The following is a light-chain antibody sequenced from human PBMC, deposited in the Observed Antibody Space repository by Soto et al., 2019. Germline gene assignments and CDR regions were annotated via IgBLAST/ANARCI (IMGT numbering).Light chain of an antibody. CDR1: QSISVY. J-gene: IGKJ4*01. V-gene: IGKV3-11*01. CDR3: QQRRYWPLT. CDR2: DAS. Sequence: ETVLAQSPATLPLSPGERATFSCRASQSISVYLAWYQHKPGQAPRLLIYDASNRAAGIPARFSGSGSGTDFTLTISSLEPEDFAVYYCQQRRYWPLTFGGGTTVEIK.